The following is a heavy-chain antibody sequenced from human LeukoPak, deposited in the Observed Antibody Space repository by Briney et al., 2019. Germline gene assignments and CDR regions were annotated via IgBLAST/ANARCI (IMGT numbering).Heavy chain of an antibody. CDR2: INDSGRI. Sequence: PSETLSLTCAVYGGSFSNYYWSWIRQPPGKGLEWIGEINDSGRINYNPSLMSRVTVSVDTSKNQFSLRLTSVTATDSAVYYCARRWNYGRNYYIDVWGNGATVSVSS. D-gene: IGHD1-7*01. J-gene: IGHJ6*03. V-gene: IGHV4-34*01. CDR3: ARRWNYGRNYYIDV. CDR1: GGSFSNYY.